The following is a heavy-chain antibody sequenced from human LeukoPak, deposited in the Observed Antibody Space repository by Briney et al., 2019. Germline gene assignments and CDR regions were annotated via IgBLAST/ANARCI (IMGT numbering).Heavy chain of an antibody. V-gene: IGHV3-48*03. CDR1: GFTFSTYW. Sequence: GGSLRLSCAASGFTFSTYWMNWVRQAPGKGLEWVSYISSSGSTIYYADSVKGRFTISRDNAKNSLYLQMNSLRAEDTAVYYCARESAGYSSGSFDYWGQGTLVTVSS. CDR2: ISSSGSTI. J-gene: IGHJ4*02. D-gene: IGHD6-19*01. CDR3: ARESAGYSSGSFDY.